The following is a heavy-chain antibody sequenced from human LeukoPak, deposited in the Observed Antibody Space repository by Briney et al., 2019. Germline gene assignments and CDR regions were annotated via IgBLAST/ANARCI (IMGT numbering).Heavy chain of an antibody. Sequence: GGSLRLPCAASGFTVSSNYMSWVRQAPGKGLEWVSVIYSGGSTYYADSVKGRFTISRDNSKNTLYLQMNSLRAEDTAVYYCASGVTTGWYYGLDVWGQGTTVTVSS. D-gene: IGHD2-21*02. V-gene: IGHV3-53*01. J-gene: IGHJ6*02. CDR2: IYSGGST. CDR3: ASGVTTGWYYGLDV. CDR1: GFTVSSNY.